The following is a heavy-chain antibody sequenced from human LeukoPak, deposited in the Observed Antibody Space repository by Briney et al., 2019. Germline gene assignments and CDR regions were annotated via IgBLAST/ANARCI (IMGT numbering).Heavy chain of an antibody. CDR2: ISGSTRTI. Sequence: GGSLRLSCAASGFTFSRYGMNWVRHAPGKGLELVSYISGSTRTIYDADSVKGRFTISRDNAKNSLYLQMNSLRDEDTAVYYCARDPLRWLQNNYYYYYMDVWGKGTTVTVSS. D-gene: IGHD5-24*01. J-gene: IGHJ6*03. V-gene: IGHV3-48*02. CDR1: GFTFSRYG. CDR3: ARDPLRWLQNNYYYYYMDV.